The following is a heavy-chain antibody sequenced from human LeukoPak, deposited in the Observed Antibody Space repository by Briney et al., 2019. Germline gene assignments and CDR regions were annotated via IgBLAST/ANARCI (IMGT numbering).Heavy chain of an antibody. V-gene: IGHV3-23*01. CDR1: GFTFSSYA. Sequence: GGSLRLSCAASGFTFSSYAISWVRQAPGKGLEWVSAISGSGGSTYYADSVKGRFTISRDNSKNTLYLQMNSLRAEDTAVYYCAKQDCSSTSCYRYFDYWGQGTLVTVSS. J-gene: IGHJ4*02. D-gene: IGHD2-2*01. CDR2: ISGSGGST. CDR3: AKQDCSSTSCYRYFDY.